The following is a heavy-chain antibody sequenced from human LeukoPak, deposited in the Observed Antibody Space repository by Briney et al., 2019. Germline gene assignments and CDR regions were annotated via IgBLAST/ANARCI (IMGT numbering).Heavy chain of an antibody. D-gene: IGHD6-13*01. V-gene: IGHV1-2*02. CDR2: INPNSGGT. CDR3: ARGYSSSWSGSGYFDL. CDR1: GYTFTGYY. J-gene: IGHJ2*01. Sequence: ASVKVSCKASGYTFTGYYMHWVRQAPGQGLEWMGWINPNSGGTNYAQKFQGRVTMTRDTSISTAYMELSRLRADDTAVYYCARGYSSSWSGSGYFDLWGRGTLVTVSS.